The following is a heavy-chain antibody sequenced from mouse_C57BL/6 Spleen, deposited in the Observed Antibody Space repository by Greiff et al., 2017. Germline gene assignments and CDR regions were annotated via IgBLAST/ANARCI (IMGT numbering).Heavy chain of an antibody. Sequence: VQLQQSGAELVKPGASVKLSCTASGFNIKDYYMHWVKQRTEQGLEWIGRIDPEDGETKYAPKFQGKATITADTSSNTAYLQLRSLTSEDTAVDYCARGRLPGGPHPYDFDYWGQGTTLTVSS. J-gene: IGHJ2*01. CDR3: ARGRLPGGPHPYDFDY. CDR2: IDPEDGET. D-gene: IGHD5-5*01. CDR1: GFNIKDYY. V-gene: IGHV14-2*01.